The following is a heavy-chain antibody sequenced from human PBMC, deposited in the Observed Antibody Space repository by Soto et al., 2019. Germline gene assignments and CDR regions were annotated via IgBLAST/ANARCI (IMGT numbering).Heavy chain of an antibody. V-gene: IGHV4-59*01. J-gene: IGHJ5*02. CDR2: IYYSGST. Sequence: SETLSLTCTVSGGSISSYYWSWIRPPPGKGLGWIGYIYYSGSTNYNPSLKSRVTISVDTSKNQFSLKLSSVTAADTAVYYCARVDDFWSGYPNWFDPWGQGTLVTVSS. D-gene: IGHD3-3*01. CDR1: GGSISSYY. CDR3: ARVDDFWSGYPNWFDP.